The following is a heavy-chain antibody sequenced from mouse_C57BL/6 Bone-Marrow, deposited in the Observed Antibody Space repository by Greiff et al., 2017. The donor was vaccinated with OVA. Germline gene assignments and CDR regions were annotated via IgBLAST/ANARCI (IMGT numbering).Heavy chain of an antibody. CDR2: ISDGGSYT. D-gene: IGHD2-2*01. J-gene: IGHJ2*01. V-gene: IGHV5-4*01. CDR3: ARENYGDDGDY. Sequence: EVKLMESGGGLVKPGGSLKLSCAASGFTFSSYAMSWVRQTPEKRLEWVATISDGGSYTYYPDNVKGRFTISRDNAKNNLYLQMSHLKSEDTAMYYCARENYGDDGDYWGQGTTLTVSS. CDR1: GFTFSSYA.